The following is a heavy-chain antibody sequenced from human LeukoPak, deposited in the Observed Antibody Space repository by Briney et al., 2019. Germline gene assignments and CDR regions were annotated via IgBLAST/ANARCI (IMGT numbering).Heavy chain of an antibody. CDR1: GGTFSSYA. Sequence: ASVKVSCKASGGTFSSYAISWVRQAPGQGLEWMGGIIPIFGTANYAQKFQGRVTITTDESTSTAYMELSSLRSEDTAVYYCASTSRELRGPHYYYYYMDVWGQGTLVTVSS. D-gene: IGHD1-7*01. J-gene: IGHJ6*03. CDR2: IIPIFGTA. V-gene: IGHV1-69*05. CDR3: ASTSRELRGPHYYYYYMDV.